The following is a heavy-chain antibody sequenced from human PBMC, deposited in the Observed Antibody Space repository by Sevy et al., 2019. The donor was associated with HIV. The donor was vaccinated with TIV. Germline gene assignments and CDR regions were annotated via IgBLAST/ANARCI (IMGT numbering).Heavy chain of an antibody. J-gene: IGHJ6*02. Sequence: SETLSLTCTVSGASISSYYWSWIRQPPGKGLEWVGYIYYNGRTNYNPSLKSRVTISVDTSKNQFSLKLISVTAADTAVYYCARSLADHYYGMDVRGQGTTVTVSS. CDR3: ARSLADHYYGMDV. V-gene: IGHV4-59*01. CDR2: IYYNGRT. CDR1: GASISSYY.